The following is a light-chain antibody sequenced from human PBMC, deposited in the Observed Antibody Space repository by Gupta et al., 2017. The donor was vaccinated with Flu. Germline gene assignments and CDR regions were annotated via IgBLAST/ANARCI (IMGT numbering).Light chain of an antibody. CDR1: SDVGGYNS. Sequence: SDVGGYNSVSWYQQRPGTAPKLMIYDVTNRPSGISNRFSGSKSGNTASLTISGLQAEDEADYYCSAYTSGSTLTVAFGGGTKLTVL. V-gene: IGLV2-14*04. CDR3: SAYTSGSTLTVA. CDR2: DVT. J-gene: IGLJ2*01.